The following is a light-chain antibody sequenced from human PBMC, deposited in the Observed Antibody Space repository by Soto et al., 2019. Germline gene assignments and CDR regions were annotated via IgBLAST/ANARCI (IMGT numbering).Light chain of an antibody. CDR3: QVWDSSSDHPV. CDR1: NIGSKS. CDR2: YDS. V-gene: IGLV3-21*04. J-gene: IGLJ2*01. Sequence: SYELTQPPSVSVAQGKTARITCGGNNIGSKSVHRYQQKPGQAPVLVIYYDSDRPSGIPERFSGSNSGNTATLTISRVEAGDEADYYCQVWDSSSDHPVFGGGTKLTVL.